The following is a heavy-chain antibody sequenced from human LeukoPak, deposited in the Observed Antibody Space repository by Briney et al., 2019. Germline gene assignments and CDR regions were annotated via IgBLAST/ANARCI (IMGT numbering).Heavy chain of an antibody. J-gene: IGHJ3*02. CDR1: GGSISSYY. CDR3: ARCYGGSDAFDI. V-gene: IGHV4-59*01. CDR2: IYYSGST. D-gene: IGHD2-15*01. Sequence: SETLSLTCTVSGGSISSYYWGWIRQPPGKGLEWIGYIYYSGSTNYNPSLKSRVTISVDTSKNQFSLKLSSVTAADTAVYYCARCYGGSDAFDIWGQGTMVTVSS.